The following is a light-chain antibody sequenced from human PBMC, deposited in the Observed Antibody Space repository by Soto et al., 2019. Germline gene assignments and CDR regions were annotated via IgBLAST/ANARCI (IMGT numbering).Light chain of an antibody. J-gene: IGKJ1*01. V-gene: IGKV3-20*01. CDR2: GTS. Sequence: EIVLTQSPGTLSLSPVERATLSCMASQSVSSKYLAWYQQKPGQAPRLLIYGTSSRATGISDRFSGSGSGTDFTLTISRLEPEDFAVYYCQQYGSSGTFGQGTKVDIK. CDR1: QSVSSKY. CDR3: QQYGSSGT.